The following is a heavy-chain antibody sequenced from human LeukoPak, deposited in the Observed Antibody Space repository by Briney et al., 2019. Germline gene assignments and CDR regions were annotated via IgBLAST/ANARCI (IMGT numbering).Heavy chain of an antibody. V-gene: IGHV1-46*01. CDR2: INPSGGSI. CDR3: ARDGWFYYDSSDYSGFDY. CDR1: GYTFTRYY. Sequence: ASVKVSCKASGYTFTRYYMHWVRQAPGQGLEWMGLINPSGGSINYAQKFQGRVTMTRDTSTSTVYMELSSLRSEDTAVYYCARDGWFYYDSSDYSGFDYWGQGTLVTVSS. J-gene: IGHJ4*02. D-gene: IGHD3-22*01.